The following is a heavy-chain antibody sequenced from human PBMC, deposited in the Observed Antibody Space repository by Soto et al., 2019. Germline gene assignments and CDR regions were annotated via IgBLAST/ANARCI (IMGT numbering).Heavy chain of an antibody. CDR3: ARTRGSYRYTFIDY. CDR2: IYYSGST. J-gene: IGHJ4*02. D-gene: IGHD3-16*02. V-gene: IGHV4-31*03. CDR1: GGSISSGGYY. Sequence: SETLSLTCTVSGGSISSGGYYWSWIRQHPGKGLEWIGYIYYSGSTYYNPSLKSRVTISVDTSKNQFSLKLSSVTAADTAVYYCARTRGSYRYTFIDYWGQGTLVTVSS.